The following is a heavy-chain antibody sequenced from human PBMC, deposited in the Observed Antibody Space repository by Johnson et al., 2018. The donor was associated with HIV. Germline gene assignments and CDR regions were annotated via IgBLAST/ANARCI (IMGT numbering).Heavy chain of an antibody. CDR2: ISYDASNK. V-gene: IGHV3-30*04. CDR1: RFTFSSFA. Sequence: QVQLVESGGGVVQPGRSLRLSCAASRFTFSSFAMHWVRQAPGKGLEWVAVISYDASNKYYADSVKCRFTISRDNSKNTLYLQMNSLRVEDTAVYHCAKGRRPWELHGFNAFDTWGQGTMVIVSS. D-gene: IGHD1-26*01. J-gene: IGHJ3*02. CDR3: AKGRRPWELHGFNAFDT.